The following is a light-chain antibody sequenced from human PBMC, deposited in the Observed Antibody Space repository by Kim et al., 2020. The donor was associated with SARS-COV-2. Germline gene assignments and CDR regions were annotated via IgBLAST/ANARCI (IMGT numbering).Light chain of an antibody. CDR2: YDN. V-gene: IGLV3-21*04. Sequence: ATVQTASITCEMDNIRGETVRWYQQRPGQAPVLVIFYDNDRPSGIPGRFSGSNSGDTATLTISRVEAGDEGDYSCQVWGSRRDHVVFGGGPQLTVL. J-gene: IGLJ7*01. CDR3: QVWGSRRDHVV. CDR1: NIRGET.